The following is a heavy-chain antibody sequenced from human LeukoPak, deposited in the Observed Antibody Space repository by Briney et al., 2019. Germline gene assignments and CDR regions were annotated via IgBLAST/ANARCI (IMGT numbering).Heavy chain of an antibody. CDR1: GYTFTNYD. D-gene: IGHD6-13*01. J-gene: IGHJ5*02. Sequence: ASVKVSCKTSGYTFTNYDINWVRQAPGQGLEWMGWMNPNSGNTGYAQKFRGRVTITSHTSISTAYMELRGLRSEDTAVCYCARGGASAAARRFDPWGQGTLVTVSS. CDR2: MNPNSGNT. CDR3: ARGGASAAARRFDP. V-gene: IGHV1-8*03.